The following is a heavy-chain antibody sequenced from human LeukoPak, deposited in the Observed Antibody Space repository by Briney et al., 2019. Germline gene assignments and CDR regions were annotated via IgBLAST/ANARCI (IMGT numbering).Heavy chain of an antibody. J-gene: IGHJ4*02. CDR2: IDGSGGST. V-gene: IGHV3-23*01. Sequence: GGSLRLSCAASGFTFRNYAMSWVRQAPGKGLEWVSGIDGSGGSTYYADSVKGRFTISRDNSKNTLYLQMNSLRGEDTVGYYCAKGGYSSSEGPRDWGQGTLVTVSS. CDR3: AKGGYSSSEGPRD. CDR1: GFTFRNYA. D-gene: IGHD6-6*01.